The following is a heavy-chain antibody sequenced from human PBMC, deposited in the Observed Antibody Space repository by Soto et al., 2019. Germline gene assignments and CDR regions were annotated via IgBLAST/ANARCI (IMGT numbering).Heavy chain of an antibody. Sequence: EVQLVESGGGLVQPGGSLRLSCVASGIPVSSNYMTWVRQAPGKGLEWVSVLHSGGDTYYANSVKGRFTISRHDSTNTLYLQMNSLTPVDTAVYYCARDGPYYDASRMDVWGQGTTVTVSS. D-gene: IGHD3-3*01. CDR1: GIPVSSNY. J-gene: IGHJ6*02. V-gene: IGHV3-53*04. CDR3: ARDGPYYDASRMDV. CDR2: LHSGGDT.